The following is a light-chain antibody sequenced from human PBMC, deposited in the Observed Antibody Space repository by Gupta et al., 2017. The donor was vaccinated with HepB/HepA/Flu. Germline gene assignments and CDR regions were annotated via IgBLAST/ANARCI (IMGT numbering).Light chain of an antibody. J-gene: IGLJ2*01. CDR1: STNGRAGNG. V-gene: IGLV1-40*01. Sequence: TTAGTGGSTNGRAGNGVNCYQQLPGTAPNLLIYSNNNRPSGVPDRFSGSKSGTSASLAISGLQAEDEADYYCQSYDGSLSGSVVFGGGTKLTVL. CDR3: QSYDGSLSGSVV. CDR2: SNN.